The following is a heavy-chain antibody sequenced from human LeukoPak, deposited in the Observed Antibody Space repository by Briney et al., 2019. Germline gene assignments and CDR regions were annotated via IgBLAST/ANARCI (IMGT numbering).Heavy chain of an antibody. D-gene: IGHD3-22*01. V-gene: IGHV3-21*01. J-gene: IGHJ4*02. CDR2: ISSSSSYI. Sequence: PGGSLRLSWAASGFTFSSYSMNWVRQAPGKGLEWVSSISSSSSYIYYADSVKGRFTISRDNAKNSLYLQMNSLRAEDTAVYYCARELGYYYDSIGYWGQGTLVTVSS. CDR3: ARELGYYYDSIGY. CDR1: GFTFSSYS.